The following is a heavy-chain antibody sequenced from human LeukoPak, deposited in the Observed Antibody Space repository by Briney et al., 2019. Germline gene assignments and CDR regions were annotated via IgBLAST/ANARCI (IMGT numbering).Heavy chain of an antibody. Sequence: GGSLRLSCVVSGFTLSNYGIHWVRQAPGKGLEWVTFMQFDGSVEFYADSVKGRFTVSRDNSKNTLYLQMNSLRAEDTAVYYCARVPSTGGYFDYWGQGTLVTVSS. CDR2: MQFDGSVE. CDR1: GFTLSNYG. CDR3: ARVPSTGGYFDY. V-gene: IGHV3-30*02. D-gene: IGHD2-15*01. J-gene: IGHJ4*02.